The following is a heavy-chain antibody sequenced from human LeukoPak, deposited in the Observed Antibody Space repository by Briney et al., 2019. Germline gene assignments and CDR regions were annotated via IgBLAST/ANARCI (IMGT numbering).Heavy chain of an antibody. CDR3: ARDPGYCSGGSCYSGAFDY. Sequence: SETLSLTCTVSGGSISSYYWSWIRQPPGKGLEWIGYIYYSGSTNYNPSLKSRVTISVDTSKNQFSLKLSSVTAADTAVYYCARDPGYCSGGSCYSGAFDYWGQGTLVTVSS. CDR1: GGSISSYY. D-gene: IGHD2-15*01. J-gene: IGHJ4*02. CDR2: IYYSGST. V-gene: IGHV4-59*12.